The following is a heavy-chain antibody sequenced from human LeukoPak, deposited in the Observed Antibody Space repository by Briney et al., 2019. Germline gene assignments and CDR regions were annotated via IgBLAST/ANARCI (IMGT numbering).Heavy chain of an antibody. CDR2: ISPIFGTA. CDR1: GGTSSSYA. CDR3: ARRVPAAIMVEKLTYNWFDP. Sequence: SVKVSCKASGGTSSSYAIIWVRQAPGQGLEWMGGISPIFGTANYAQKFQGRVTITADESTSTAYMELSSLRSEDTAVYYCARRVPAAIMVEKLTYNWFDPWGQGTLVTVSS. V-gene: IGHV1-69*13. D-gene: IGHD2-2*02. J-gene: IGHJ5*02.